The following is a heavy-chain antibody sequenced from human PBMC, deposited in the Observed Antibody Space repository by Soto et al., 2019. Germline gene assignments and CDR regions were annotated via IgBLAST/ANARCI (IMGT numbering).Heavy chain of an antibody. D-gene: IGHD3-3*01. V-gene: IGHV4-31*03. CDR2: IYYSGST. J-gene: IGHJ6*02. CDR1: GGSISSGGYY. CDR3: ARDRLSYYDFWSGYSTWGYYYYGMDV. Sequence: PSETLSLTCTVSGGSISSGGYYWSWIRQHPGKGLEWIGYIYYSGSTYYNPSLKSRVTISVDTSKNQFSLKLSSVTAADTAVYYCARDRLSYYDFWSGYSTWGYYYYGMDVGGQGTTVTVSS.